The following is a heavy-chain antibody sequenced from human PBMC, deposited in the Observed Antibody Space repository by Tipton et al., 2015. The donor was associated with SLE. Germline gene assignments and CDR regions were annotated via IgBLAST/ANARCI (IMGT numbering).Heavy chain of an antibody. Sequence: LSLTCTVSGYSISSGYYWGWIRQPPGKGLEWVSAISGSGGSTYYADSVKGRFTISRDNSKNTLYLQMNSLRAGDTAVYYCARTYYYDSSPAFDIWGQGTMVTVSS. V-gene: IGHV3-23*01. J-gene: IGHJ3*02. D-gene: IGHD3-22*01. CDR3: ARTYYYDSSPAFDI. CDR1: GYSISSGYY. CDR2: ISGSGGST.